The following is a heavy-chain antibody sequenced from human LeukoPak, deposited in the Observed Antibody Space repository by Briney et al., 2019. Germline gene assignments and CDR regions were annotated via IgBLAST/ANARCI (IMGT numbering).Heavy chain of an antibody. CDR2: IWYDGSNK. D-gene: IGHD5-18*01. CDR1: GFTFSSYG. Sequence: GRSLRLSCAASGFTFSSYGMHWVRQAPGKGLEWVAVIWYDGSNKYYADSVKGRFTISRDNSKNTLYLQMNSLRAEDTAVYYCAREIYSYGYPGWFDPWGQGTLVTVSS. CDR3: AREIYSYGYPGWFDP. J-gene: IGHJ5*02. V-gene: IGHV3-33*01.